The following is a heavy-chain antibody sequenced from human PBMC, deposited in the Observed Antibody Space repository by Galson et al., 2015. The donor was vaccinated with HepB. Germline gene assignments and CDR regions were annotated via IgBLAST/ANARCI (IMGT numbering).Heavy chain of an antibody. D-gene: IGHD3-3*01. Sequence: SLRLSCAASGFTFSSYWMSWVRQAPGKGLEWVANIKQDGSEKYYVDSVKGRFTISRDNAKNSLYLQMNSLRAEDTAVCYCARDDFWSGARMDVWGKGTTVTVSS. V-gene: IGHV3-7*01. CDR1: GFTFSSYW. J-gene: IGHJ6*04. CDR2: IKQDGSEK. CDR3: ARDDFWSGARMDV.